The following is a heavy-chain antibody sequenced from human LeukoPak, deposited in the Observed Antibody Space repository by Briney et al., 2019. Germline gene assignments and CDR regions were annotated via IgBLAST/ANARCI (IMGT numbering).Heavy chain of an antibody. J-gene: IGHJ4*02. CDR1: GGSISGSSLF. D-gene: IGHD5-24*01. CDR3: ARAEDGYQIDY. Sequence: PSETLSLTCSVSGGSISGSSLFWGWIRQPPGNGLEWIGSIFNSGSTHYSPSLKSRVTMTVDTSKNQFSLKLSSVTAADTAVYYCARAEDGYQIDYWGQGTLVTVSS. CDR2: IFNSGST. V-gene: IGHV4-39*07.